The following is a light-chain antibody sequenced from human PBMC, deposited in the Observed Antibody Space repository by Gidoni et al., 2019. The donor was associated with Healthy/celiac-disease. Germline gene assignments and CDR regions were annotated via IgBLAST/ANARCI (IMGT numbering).Light chain of an antibody. V-gene: IGLV2-18*02. CDR2: EVN. J-gene: IGLJ2*01. CDR3: SSDSISNTVL. Sequence: QSALTPPPSVSVSPGPSVTISCTGTSSDVGSYNRVSWYQQPPGTAPKLMIYEVNNRPSGVPDRFSGSKSGNTASLTISGLQAEDEADYYCSSDSISNTVLFGGGTKLTVL. CDR1: SSDVGSYNR.